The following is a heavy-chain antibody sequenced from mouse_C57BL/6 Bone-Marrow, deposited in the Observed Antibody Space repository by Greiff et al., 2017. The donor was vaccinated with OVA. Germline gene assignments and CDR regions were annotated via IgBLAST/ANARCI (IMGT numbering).Heavy chain of an antibody. Sequence: EVQLVDSGGDLVKPGGSLKLSCAASGFTFSSYGMSWVRQTPDKRLEWVATISSGGSYTYYPDSVKGRFTISRDNAKNTLYLQMSSLKSEDTAMYYCAHGSSYWYFDVWGTGTTVTVSS. CDR1: GFTFSSYG. CDR2: ISSGGSYT. V-gene: IGHV5-6*01. CDR3: AHGSSYWYFDV. D-gene: IGHD1-1*01. J-gene: IGHJ1*03.